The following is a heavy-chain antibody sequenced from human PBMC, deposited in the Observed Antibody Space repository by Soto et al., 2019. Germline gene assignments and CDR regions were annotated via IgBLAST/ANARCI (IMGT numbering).Heavy chain of an antibody. CDR2: ISWNSGSI. CDR1: GFTFDDYA. V-gene: IGHV3-9*01. J-gene: IGHJ6*03. Sequence: EVQLVESGGGLVQPGRSLRLSCAASGFTFDDYAMHWVRQAPGKGLEWVSGISWNSGSIGYADSVKGRFTISRDNAKNSLYLQMNSLRAEDTALYYCAKDGRGNYYYDMDVWGKGTTVTVSS. CDR3: AKDGRGNYYYDMDV. D-gene: IGHD3-10*01.